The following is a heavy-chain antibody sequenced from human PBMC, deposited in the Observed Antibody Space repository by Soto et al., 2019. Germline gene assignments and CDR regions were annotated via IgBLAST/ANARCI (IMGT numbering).Heavy chain of an antibody. CDR3: AKGLYYYQTSGYPHY. V-gene: IGHV3-9*01. D-gene: IGHD3-22*01. Sequence: EVQLVESGGGLVQPGRSLRLSCAASGFTFPDYTMHWVRQAPGKGLEWVSGISWNSGSIDYADSVKGRFIISSDDAKNCLYLQMNSLRAEDTAFYYCAKGLYYYQTSGYPHYWGQGTLVTVSS. CDR2: ISWNSGSI. J-gene: IGHJ4*02. CDR1: GFTFPDYT.